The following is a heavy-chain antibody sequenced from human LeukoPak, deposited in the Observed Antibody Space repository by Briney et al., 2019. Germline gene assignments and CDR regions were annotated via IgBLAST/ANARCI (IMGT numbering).Heavy chain of an antibody. Sequence: GGSLRLSCAASGFTFSSYGMHWVRQAPGKGLEWVAVISYDGSNKYYADSVKGRFTISRDNSKNSLYLHMNSLRAEDTAVYYCVRIGGVAATNAFDIWGQGTMVTVSS. D-gene: IGHD4-17*01. CDR2: ISYDGSNK. CDR3: VRIGGVAATNAFDI. V-gene: IGHV3-30*03. CDR1: GFTFSSYG. J-gene: IGHJ3*02.